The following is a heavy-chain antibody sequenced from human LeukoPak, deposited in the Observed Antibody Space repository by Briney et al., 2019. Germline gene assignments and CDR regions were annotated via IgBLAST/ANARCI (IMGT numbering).Heavy chain of an antibody. Sequence: GGSLRLSCAASGFTFSSYEMNWVRQAPGKGLEWVSYISSSGSTIYYADSVKGRFTISRDNAKNSLYLQMNSLRAEDTAVYYCARAYCGGDCAFGEHDAFDIWGQGTMVTVSS. D-gene: IGHD2-21*02. CDR2: ISSSGSTI. V-gene: IGHV3-48*03. J-gene: IGHJ3*02. CDR3: ARAYCGGDCAFGEHDAFDI. CDR1: GFTFSSYE.